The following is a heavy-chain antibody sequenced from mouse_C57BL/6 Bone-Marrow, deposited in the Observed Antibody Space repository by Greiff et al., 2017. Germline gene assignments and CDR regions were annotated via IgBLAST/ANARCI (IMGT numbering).Heavy chain of an antibody. D-gene: IGHD6-1*01. J-gene: IGHJ2*01. Sequence: EPGPELVKPGASVKLSCKASGYTFTSYDINWVKQRPGQGLEWIGWIYPRDGSTKYNEKFKGKATLTVDTSSSTAYMELHSLTSEDSAVYFCARSGSYPLFDYWGQGTTLTVSS. V-gene: IGHV1-85*01. CDR1: GYTFTSYD. CDR2: IYPRDGST. CDR3: ARSGSYPLFDY.